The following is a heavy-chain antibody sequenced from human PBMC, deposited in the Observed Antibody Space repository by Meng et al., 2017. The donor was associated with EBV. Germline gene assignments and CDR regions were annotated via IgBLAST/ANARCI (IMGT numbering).Heavy chain of an antibody. J-gene: IGHJ4*02. CDR1: GGSIRTPNHY. CDR2: FYSVATT. V-gene: IGHV4-39*07. Sequence: QLQLQQSCPGLVKPSEPLSLSCTVSGGSIRTPNHYWGWIRQPPGKELEWIGTFYSVATTFYNPSLKSRLTISVDTSKNQFSLRLSSVTAADTAIYYCVRGYDYGDYVDYWGQGTLVTVSS. D-gene: IGHD4-17*01. CDR3: VRGYDYGDYVDY.